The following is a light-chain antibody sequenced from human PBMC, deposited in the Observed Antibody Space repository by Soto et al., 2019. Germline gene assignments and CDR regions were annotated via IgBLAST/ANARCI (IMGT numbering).Light chain of an antibody. CDR1: SSDVGGYKY. Sequence: QSVLTQPASVSGSPGQSITISCTGTSSDVGGYKYVSWYQQHPGKAPKLIIYDVSNRPSGVSDRFSGSKSGNTASLTISGFQAEDEADYYCNSYTSSSTYVFGTGTKVTVL. CDR2: DVS. J-gene: IGLJ1*01. V-gene: IGLV2-14*01. CDR3: NSYTSSSTYV.